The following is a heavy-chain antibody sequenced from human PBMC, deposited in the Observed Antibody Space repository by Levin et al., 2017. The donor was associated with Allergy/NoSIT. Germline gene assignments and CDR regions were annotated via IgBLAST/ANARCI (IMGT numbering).Heavy chain of an antibody. CDR1: GFTFSDHH. J-gene: IGHJ4*02. CDR2: SRNKPRGYTT. D-gene: IGHD2-15*01. V-gene: IGHV3-72*01. CDR3: TRDRGYGSDGRYSLFDY. Sequence: SCAVSGFTFSDHHMDWVRQAPGKGLEWVGRSRNKPRGYTTEYAASVKGRFSISRDDSKSSLYLQMNSLKTEDTAVYYCTRDRGYGSDGRYSLFDYWGQGILLTVSS.